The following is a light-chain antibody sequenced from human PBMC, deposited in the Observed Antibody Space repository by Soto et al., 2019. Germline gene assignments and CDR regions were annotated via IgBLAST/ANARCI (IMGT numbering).Light chain of an antibody. V-gene: IGKV3-20*01. CDR3: QQYGSSPPTWT. CDR2: GAS. CDR1: QSVRSSY. Sequence: EIVLTQSPGTLSLSPGERATLSCRASQSVRSSYLAWYQQKPGQAPRLLIYGASSRATGIPDRFSGTGSGTDFTLTISRLEPEDFAVDYCQQYGSSPPTWTFGQGTKVEIK. J-gene: IGKJ1*01.